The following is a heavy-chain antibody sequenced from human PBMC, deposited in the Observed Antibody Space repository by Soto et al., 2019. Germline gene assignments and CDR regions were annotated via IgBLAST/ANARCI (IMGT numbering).Heavy chain of an antibody. CDR3: ARDGYYDFWSGYSNGYYYYGMDV. CDR2: IYTSGST. J-gene: IGHJ6*02. CDR1: GGSISSYY. D-gene: IGHD3-3*01. V-gene: IGHV4-4*07. Sequence: PSETLSLTCTVSGGSISSYYWSWIRQPAGKGLEWIGRIYTSGSTNYNPSLKSRVTMSVDTSKNQFSLKLSSVTAADTAVYYCARDGYYDFWSGYSNGYYYYGMDVWGQGTTVTVSS.